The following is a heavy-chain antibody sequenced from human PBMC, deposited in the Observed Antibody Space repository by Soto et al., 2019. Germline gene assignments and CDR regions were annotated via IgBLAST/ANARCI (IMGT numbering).Heavy chain of an antibody. V-gene: IGHV1-8*01. CDR3: ALTYYYDSSGYYRSEY. D-gene: IGHD3-22*01. CDR1: GYTFTSYD. Sequence: ASVKVSCKASGYTFTSYDINWVRQATGQGLEWMGWMNPNSGNTGYAQKFQGRVTMTRNTSISTAYMELSSLRSEDTAVYYCALTYYYDSSGYYRSEYWGQGTLVTVSS. CDR2: MNPNSGNT. J-gene: IGHJ4*02.